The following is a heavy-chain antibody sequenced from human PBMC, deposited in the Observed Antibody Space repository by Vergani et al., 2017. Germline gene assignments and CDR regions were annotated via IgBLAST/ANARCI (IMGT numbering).Heavy chain of an antibody. CDR2: IRADTGDT. D-gene: IGHD3-10*01. J-gene: IGHJ4*02. Sequence: QVQLVQSGPEVKRPGASVKVSCKTSGYTFFNYGVNWIRRAPGQGFEWLGWIRADTGDTKYSERLQDRVTLTTDSSTNTAYMELRSLKSDDTAVYYCARDGTYYYGSGSFYHFDYWGQGTLVTVSS. CDR1: GYTFFNYG. CDR3: ARDGTYYYGSGSFYHFDY. V-gene: IGHV1-18*04.